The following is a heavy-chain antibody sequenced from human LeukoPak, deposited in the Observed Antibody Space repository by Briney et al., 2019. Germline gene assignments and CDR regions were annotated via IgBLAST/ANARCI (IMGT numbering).Heavy chain of an antibody. D-gene: IGHD3-10*01. Sequence: SQTLSLTCTVSGGSISSGGYYWSWIRQHPGKGLEWIGYIYYSGSTYYNPSLKSRVTISVDTSKNQFSLKLSSVTAADTAVCYCARDSPGMDYYGSGSSYGMDVWGQGTTVTVSS. CDR1: GGSISSGGYY. CDR3: ARDSPGMDYYGSGSSYGMDV. J-gene: IGHJ6*02. CDR2: IYYSGST. V-gene: IGHV4-31*03.